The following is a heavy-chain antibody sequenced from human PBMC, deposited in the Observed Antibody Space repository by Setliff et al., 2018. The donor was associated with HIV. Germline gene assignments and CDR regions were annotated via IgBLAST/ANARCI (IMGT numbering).Heavy chain of an antibody. V-gene: IGHV1-2*02. CDR2: INSNSGVT. CDR1: GYTFTGYY. CDR3: ARDPTAPSVTLFGVAGGTYWFDP. Sequence: ASVKVSCKASGYTFTGYYVHWVRQAPGQGLEWMGWINSNSGVTSYAQNFQGRVTLTRDTSIGTAYMDLSRLGSDDTAVYYCARDPTAPSVTLFGVAGGTYWFDPWGQGTLVTV. D-gene: IGHD3-3*01. J-gene: IGHJ5*02.